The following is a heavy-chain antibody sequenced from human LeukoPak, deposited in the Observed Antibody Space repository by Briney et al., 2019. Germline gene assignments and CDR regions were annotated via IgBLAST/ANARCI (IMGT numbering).Heavy chain of an antibody. CDR1: GGSISSYY. CDR2: IYYSGST. D-gene: IGHD1-26*01. CDR3: AGTTNAWFDP. Sequence: PSETLSLTCTVSGGSISSYYWSWIRQPPGKGLEWIGYIYYSGSTNYNPSLKSGVTISVETSKNQFSLKLTSVAAADTAVYYCAGTTNAWFDPWGQGTLVTVSS. V-gene: IGHV4-59*01. J-gene: IGHJ5*02.